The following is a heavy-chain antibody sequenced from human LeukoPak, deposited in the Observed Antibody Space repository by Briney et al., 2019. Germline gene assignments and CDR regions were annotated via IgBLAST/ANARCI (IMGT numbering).Heavy chain of an antibody. D-gene: IGHD3-10*01. CDR3: ARDEGRVSGSFNP. CDR1: GYTFTRHG. J-gene: IGHJ5*02. Sequence: ASVKVSCKASGYTFTRHGITWVRQAPGQGLEWMGWISTYSSHTTYAQKFQGRVTMTTDASTTTAYMELRSLRSDDTAVYYCARDEGRVSGSFNPWGQGTLVTVSS. V-gene: IGHV1-18*01. CDR2: ISTYSSHT.